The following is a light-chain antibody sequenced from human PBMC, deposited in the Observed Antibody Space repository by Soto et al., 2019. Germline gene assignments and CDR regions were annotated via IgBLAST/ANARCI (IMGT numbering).Light chain of an antibody. V-gene: IGKV1-5*03. Sequence: DIQMTHSPSTLSASVGDIVITTGRTSHITSYWWACYPQKPGKAHKLLSYKASNLESGVPSRFSGSGSGTEFTLTISSLQPDDFATYYCQHYNSYSEAFGQGTKVDI. CDR2: KAS. CDR3: QHYNSYSEA. CDR1: HITSYW. J-gene: IGKJ1*01.